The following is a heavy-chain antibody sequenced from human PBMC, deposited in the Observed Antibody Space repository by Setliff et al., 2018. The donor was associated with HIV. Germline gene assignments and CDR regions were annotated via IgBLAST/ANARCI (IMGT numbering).Heavy chain of an antibody. V-gene: IGHV4-61*09. D-gene: IGHD1-7*01. CDR1: GGSISNGYYY. CDR2: INHSGST. J-gene: IGHJ6*03. Sequence: TLSLTCTVSGGSISNGYYYWSWIRQPAGKGLEWIGEINHSGSTNYNPSLKSRVTISVDTSKNQFSLKLSSVTAADTAVYYCARDRYTWNYGKNYMDVWGKGTTVTVSS. CDR3: ARDRYTWNYGKNYMDV.